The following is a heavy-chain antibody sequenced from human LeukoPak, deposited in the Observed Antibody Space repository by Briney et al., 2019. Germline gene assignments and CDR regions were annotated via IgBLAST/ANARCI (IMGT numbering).Heavy chain of an antibody. CDR3: ARGITFTDY. CDR1: GGSISSYY. CDR2: IYYSGST. D-gene: IGHD2/OR15-2a*01. Sequence: SETLSLTCTVSGGSISSYYWSWIRQPPGKGLEWIGYIYYSGSTNYNPSLKSRVTISVDTSKNQFSLKLSSVTAADTAVYYCARGITFTDYWGQGTLVTVSS. V-gene: IGHV4-59*01. J-gene: IGHJ4*02.